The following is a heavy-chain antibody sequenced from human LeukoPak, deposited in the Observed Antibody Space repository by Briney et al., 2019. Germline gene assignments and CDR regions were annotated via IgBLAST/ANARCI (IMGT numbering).Heavy chain of an antibody. CDR3: ARHGRFYSGSDPLDY. CDR2: IYYSGST. Sequence: SETLSLTCTVSGGSISSYYWCWIRQPPGKGLEWIGYIYYSGSTNYNPSLKSRVTISVDTSKNRFSLRLSSVTAADTAVYYCARHGRFYSGSDPLDYWGQGTLVTVSS. D-gene: IGHD1-26*01. J-gene: IGHJ4*02. V-gene: IGHV4-59*08. CDR1: GGSISSYY.